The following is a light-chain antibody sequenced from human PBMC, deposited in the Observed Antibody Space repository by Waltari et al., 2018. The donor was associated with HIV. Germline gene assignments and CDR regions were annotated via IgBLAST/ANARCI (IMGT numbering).Light chain of an antibody. CDR3: NSRDTSGNLRV. CDR1: SLRSYY. Sequence: SSELTQDPAVSVALGQTVRITCQGDSLRSYYATWYRQKPGQAPILVIYGKNYRPSGIPDRFSGSSSGNTASLTITGAQADDEADYYCNSRDTSGNLRVFGGGTKLTVL. J-gene: IGLJ2*01. CDR2: GKN. V-gene: IGLV3-19*01.